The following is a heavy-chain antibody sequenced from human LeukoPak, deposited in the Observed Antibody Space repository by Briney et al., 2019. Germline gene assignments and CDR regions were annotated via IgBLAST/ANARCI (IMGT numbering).Heavy chain of an antibody. CDR3: VKVSVAAPGSDY. CDR1: GFISTNYG. D-gene: IGHD6-13*01. Sequence: GGSLRLSCAASGFISTNYGMTSVRQGPGRGLERVANINQDGSEKYYVDSVKGRFTISRGNAKNSLYLQMNSLRAEDTALYYCVKVSVAAPGSDYWGQGTLVTVSS. J-gene: IGHJ4*02. V-gene: IGHV3-7*01. CDR2: INQDGSEK.